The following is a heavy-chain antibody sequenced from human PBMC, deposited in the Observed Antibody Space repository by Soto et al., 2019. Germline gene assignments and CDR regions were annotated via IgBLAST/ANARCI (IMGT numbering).Heavy chain of an antibody. Sequence: QVQLQESGPGLVKPSETLSLTCTVSDGSISSYYWSWIRQPPGKGLEWIGYIYYTGSTNYNPSFKNRVTMSVNTSKNQFSLKLSSVTAADTAVYYCASRPRDGDMDNWGQGTLVTVSS. CDR1: DGSISSYY. V-gene: IGHV4-59*01. CDR3: ASRPRDGDMDN. J-gene: IGHJ4*02. CDR2: IYYTGST.